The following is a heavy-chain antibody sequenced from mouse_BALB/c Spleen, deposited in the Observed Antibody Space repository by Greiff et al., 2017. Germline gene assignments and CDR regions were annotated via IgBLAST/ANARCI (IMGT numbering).Heavy chain of an antibody. D-gene: IGHD2-4*01. CDR2: IYPGDGDT. V-gene: IGHV1-87*01. J-gene: IGHJ4*01. CDR3: AREGTMITTRYAMDY. Sequence: VQRVESGAELARPGASVKLSCKASGYTFTSYWMQWVKQRPGQGLEWIGAIYPGDGDTRYTQKFKGKATLTADKSSSTAYMQLSSLASEDSAVYYCAREGTMITTRYAMDYWGQGTSVTVSS. CDR1: GYTFTSYW.